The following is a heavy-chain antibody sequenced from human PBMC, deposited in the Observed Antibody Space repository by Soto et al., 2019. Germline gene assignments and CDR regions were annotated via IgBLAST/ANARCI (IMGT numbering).Heavy chain of an antibody. CDR1: GFSLSTSGVG. Sequence: SGPTLVNPTQTLTLTCTFSGFSLSTSGVGVGWIREPPGKALEWLALIYWNDDKRYSPSLKSRLTITKDTSKNQVVLTMTNMDPVDTATYYCAQTIVVVPAAMDYYGMDVRGQGTTVTVSS. D-gene: IGHD2-2*01. V-gene: IGHV2-5*01. CDR3: AQTIVVVPAAMDYYGMDV. J-gene: IGHJ6*02. CDR2: IYWNDDK.